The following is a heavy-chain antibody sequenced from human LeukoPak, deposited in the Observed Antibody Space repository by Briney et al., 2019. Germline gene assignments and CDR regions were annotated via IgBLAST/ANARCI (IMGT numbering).Heavy chain of an antibody. CDR1: GYTFTGYY. D-gene: IGHD5-18*01. J-gene: IGHJ4*02. V-gene: IGHV1-2*06. Sequence: ASVKVSCKASGYTFTGYYMHWARQAPGQGLEWMGRINPNSGGTNYAQKFQGRVTMSRDTSISTAYMELSRLRSDDTAVYYCARDTAMVTGDYWGQGTLVTVSS. CDR2: INPNSGGT. CDR3: ARDTAMVTGDY.